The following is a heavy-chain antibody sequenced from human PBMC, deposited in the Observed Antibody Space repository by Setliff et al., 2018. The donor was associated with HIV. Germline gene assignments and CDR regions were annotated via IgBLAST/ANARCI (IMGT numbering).Heavy chain of an antibody. D-gene: IGHD2-2*01. Sequence: RDPPGKGLEWIAYIFYTGSTNYNPSLKSRVTISVDTSKNQFFLKLSSVTAADTAVYYCVRGYCSSTTCYGDYYYMDVWGKGSTVTVSS. J-gene: IGHJ6*03. CDR2: IFYTGST. CDR3: VRGYCSSTTCYGDYYYMDV. V-gene: IGHV4-59*01.